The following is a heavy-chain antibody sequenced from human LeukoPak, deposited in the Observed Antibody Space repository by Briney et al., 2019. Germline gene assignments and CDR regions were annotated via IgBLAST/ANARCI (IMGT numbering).Heavy chain of an antibody. J-gene: IGHJ4*02. CDR1: GFTFRNYW. D-gene: IGHD2/OR15-2a*01. CDR3: ARETVITDNFDY. V-gene: IGHV3-7*03. Sequence: GSLRLSCEASGFTFRNYWLSWVRQAPGKGLEWVANIKQDGSEKYYMESAKGRFTISRDNGKNSLYLQMNTLRVEDTAIYYCARETVITDNFDYWGQGTLVTVSS. CDR2: IKQDGSEK.